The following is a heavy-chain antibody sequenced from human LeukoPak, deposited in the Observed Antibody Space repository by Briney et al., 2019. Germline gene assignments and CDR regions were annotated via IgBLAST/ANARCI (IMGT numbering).Heavy chain of an antibody. J-gene: IGHJ4*02. D-gene: IGHD3-9*01. CDR1: GFPFNSFW. CDR3: AKWGDYDVLTGYYVSDY. CDR2: MNEYSTTI. V-gene: IGHV3-74*01. Sequence: GVSLRLSCAASGFPFNSFWMHWVRQAPGKGLVWVSDMNEYSTTIRYADSVKGRFTISSDNSKNTLYLQMNRLRAEDTAVYYCAKWGDYDVLTGYYVSDYWGQGALVTVSS.